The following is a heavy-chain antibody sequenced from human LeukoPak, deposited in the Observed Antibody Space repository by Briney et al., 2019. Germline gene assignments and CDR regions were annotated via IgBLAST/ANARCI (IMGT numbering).Heavy chain of an antibody. V-gene: IGHV4-38-2*01. J-gene: IGHJ6*03. CDR3: ARQGGSNSPYYYYYMDV. D-gene: IGHD6-13*01. CDR2: IYHSGTT. Sequence: SETLSLTCAVSGYSISSGYYWGWFRQPPGKGPEWIGCIYHSGTTYYNPSLTSRVTISVDTSKNQFSLMISSVTAADTAVYYCARQGGSNSPYYYYYMDVWGKGTTVTVSS. CDR1: GYSISSGYY.